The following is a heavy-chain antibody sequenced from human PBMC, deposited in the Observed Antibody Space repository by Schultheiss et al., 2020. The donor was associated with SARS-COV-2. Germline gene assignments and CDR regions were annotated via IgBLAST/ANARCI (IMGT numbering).Heavy chain of an antibody. CDR1: GFTFAAYW. CDR3: ARASFTPFLVGANSYYFDY. J-gene: IGHJ4*02. CDR2: VNQDGSGK. V-gene: IGHV3-7*01. D-gene: IGHD1-26*01. Sequence: GGSLRLSCAASGFTFAAYWMTWVRQAPGKGLEWVANVNQDGSGKYYVASVKGRFTISRDNAKNSLYLQMNSLRAEDTAVYYCARASFTPFLVGANSYYFDYWGQGTLVTVSS.